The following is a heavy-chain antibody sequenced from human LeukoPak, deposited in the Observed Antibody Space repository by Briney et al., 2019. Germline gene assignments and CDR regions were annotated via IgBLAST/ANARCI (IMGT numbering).Heavy chain of an antibody. CDR2: IYYSGST. Sequence: SETLSLTCTVSGGSISSSSYYWGWIRQPPGKGLEWIGSIYYSGSTYYNPSLKSRVTISVDTSKNQFSLKLSSVTAADTAVYYCARPGIAAARTDAFDIWGQGTMVTVSS. CDR3: ARPGIAAARTDAFDI. D-gene: IGHD6-13*01. CDR1: GGSISSSSYY. J-gene: IGHJ3*02. V-gene: IGHV4-39*01.